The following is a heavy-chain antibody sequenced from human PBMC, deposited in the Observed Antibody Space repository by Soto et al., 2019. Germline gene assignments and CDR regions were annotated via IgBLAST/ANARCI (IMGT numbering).Heavy chain of an antibody. V-gene: IGHV3-21*02. CDR3: ARNESSNIYGMDV. J-gene: IGHJ6*02. CDR1: GFTFSSYS. CDR2: ISSSSFSI. D-gene: IGHD6-6*01. Sequence: EVQLVESGGGLVKPGGSLRLSCAASGFTFSSYSMNWVRQAPGKGLEWVSSISSSSFSINYADSVKGRFSISRDNAQNSLHLQMYNLRAADTAVYYCARNESSNIYGMDVWGQGTTVTVSS.